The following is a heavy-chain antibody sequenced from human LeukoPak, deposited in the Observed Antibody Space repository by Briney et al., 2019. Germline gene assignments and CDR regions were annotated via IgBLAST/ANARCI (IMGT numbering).Heavy chain of an antibody. CDR1: GSSISSYY. CDR2: ISYSGST. V-gene: IGHV4-59*01. CDR3: AREQWLGNYFDY. D-gene: IGHD6-19*01. J-gene: IGHJ4*02. Sequence: SETLSLTCTVSGSSISSYYWSWIRQPPGKGLEWIGYISYSGSTNYNPSLKSRVTISVDTSKNQFSLKVSSVTAADTAVYYCAREQWLGNYFDYWGQGTLVTVSS.